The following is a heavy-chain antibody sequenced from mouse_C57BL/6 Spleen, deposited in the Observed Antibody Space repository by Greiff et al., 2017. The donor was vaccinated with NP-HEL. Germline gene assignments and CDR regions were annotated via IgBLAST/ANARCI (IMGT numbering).Heavy chain of an antibody. Sequence: VKLVESGAELVRPGASVKLSCKASGYTFTDYYINWVKQRPGQGLEWIARIYPGSGNTYYNEKFKGKATLTAEKSSSTAYMQLSSLTSEDSAVYFCARWDYSNYVRAMDYWGKGTSVTVSS. CDR1: GYTFTDYY. D-gene: IGHD2-5*01. V-gene: IGHV1-76*01. CDR3: ARWDYSNYVRAMDY. J-gene: IGHJ4*01. CDR2: IYPGSGNT.